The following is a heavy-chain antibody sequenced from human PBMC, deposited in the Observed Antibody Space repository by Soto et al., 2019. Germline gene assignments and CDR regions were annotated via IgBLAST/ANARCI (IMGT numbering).Heavy chain of an antibody. CDR1: GGSISSYY. J-gene: IGHJ4*02. D-gene: IGHD4-17*01. V-gene: IGHV4-59*08. Sequence: QVQLQESGPGLVKPSETLSLTCTVSGGSISSYYWSWIRQPPGKGLEWIGYIYYSGSTNYNPSLKSRVTIXLATSKTQSALKLSSVPAADTAVYYCASRYGGTLDYWGQGTLVTVSS. CDR3: ASRYGGTLDY. CDR2: IYYSGST.